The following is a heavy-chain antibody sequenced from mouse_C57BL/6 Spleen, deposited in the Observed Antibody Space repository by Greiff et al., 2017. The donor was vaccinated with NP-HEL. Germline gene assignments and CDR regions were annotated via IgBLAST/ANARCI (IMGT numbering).Heavy chain of an antibody. Sequence: EVQLVESGPGLVKPSQSLSLTCSVTGYSITSGYYWNWIRQFPGNKLEWMGYISYDGSNNYNPSLKNRISITRDTSKNQFFLKLNSVTTEDTATYYCAREEDGYPYFDVWGTGTTVTVSS. CDR2: ISYDGSN. CDR3: AREEDGYPYFDV. V-gene: IGHV3-6*01. D-gene: IGHD2-3*01. CDR1: GYSITSGYY. J-gene: IGHJ1*03.